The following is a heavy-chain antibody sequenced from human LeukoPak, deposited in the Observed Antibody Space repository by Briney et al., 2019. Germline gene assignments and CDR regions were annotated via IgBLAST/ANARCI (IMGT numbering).Heavy chain of an antibody. CDR2: IYSGGST. J-gene: IGHJ6*02. CDR3: ASGSVAVAGTSYYYGMDV. V-gene: IGHV3-66*01. Sequence: GGSLRLSCAASGFTVSSNYMSWVRQAPGKGLEWVSVIYSGGSTYYADSVKGRFTISRDNSKNTLYFQMNSLRAEDTAVYYCASGSVAVAGTSYYYGMDVWGQGTTVTVSS. CDR1: GFTVSSNY. D-gene: IGHD6-19*01.